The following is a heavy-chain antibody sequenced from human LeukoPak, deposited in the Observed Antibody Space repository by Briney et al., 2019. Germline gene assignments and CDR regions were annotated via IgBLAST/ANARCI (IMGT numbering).Heavy chain of an antibody. V-gene: IGHV3-11*01. Sequence: GGSLRLSCAASGFTFSDYYMSWIRQAPGKGLEWVSYISSSGSTIYYADSVKGRFTISRDNAKNTLYLQMNSLRAEDTAVYYCARDLGITGTTAFDIWGQGTMVTVSS. CDR1: GFTFSDYY. D-gene: IGHD1-20*01. CDR3: ARDLGITGTTAFDI. CDR2: ISSSGSTI. J-gene: IGHJ3*02.